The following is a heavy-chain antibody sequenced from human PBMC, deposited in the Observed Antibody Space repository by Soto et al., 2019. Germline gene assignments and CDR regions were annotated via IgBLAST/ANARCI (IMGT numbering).Heavy chain of an antibody. J-gene: IGHJ4*02. CDR3: ARDAYHDSSGPEGETGGFDY. CDR1: GYYISSGYY. V-gene: IGHV4-38-2*02. Sequence: SETLSLTCAVSGYYISSGYYWGWIPQPPGKGLEWIGSIYHSGSTYYNPSFKSRVSIPVDTSKNQFSLQLSSVTAADTAVYYCARDAYHDSSGPEGETGGFDYWGQGTLVTVSS. D-gene: IGHD3-22*01. CDR2: IYHSGST.